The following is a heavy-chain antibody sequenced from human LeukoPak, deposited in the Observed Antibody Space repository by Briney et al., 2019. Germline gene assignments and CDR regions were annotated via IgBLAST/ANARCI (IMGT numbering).Heavy chain of an antibody. CDR1: GYSISSGFY. Sequence: SGTLSLTCAVSGYSISSGFYWGWIRQPPGKGLEWIGSIYHDGRNYYNASLKSRVTISVDTSKNQFSLKLSSVTAADTAVYYCARFLGGNGLSYYGMDVWGKGTTVTVSS. D-gene: IGHD1-1*01. CDR3: ARFLGGNGLSYYGMDV. J-gene: IGHJ6*04. CDR2: IYHDGRN. V-gene: IGHV4-38-2*01.